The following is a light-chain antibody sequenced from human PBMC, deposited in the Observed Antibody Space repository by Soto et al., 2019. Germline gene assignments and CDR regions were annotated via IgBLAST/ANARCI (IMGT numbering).Light chain of an antibody. V-gene: IGKV1-5*01. CDR3: QQYNTYSRWT. J-gene: IGKJ1*01. CDR2: DDS. CDR1: QRISSW. Sequence: DIQMTQSPSTLSASVGDRVTITCRASQRISSWLAWYQQKSGKAPKLLIYDDSSLERGVPSRFSGSGSRTEFTLSIGSLQPDDFATYYCQQYNTYSRWTFGHRTKVEIK.